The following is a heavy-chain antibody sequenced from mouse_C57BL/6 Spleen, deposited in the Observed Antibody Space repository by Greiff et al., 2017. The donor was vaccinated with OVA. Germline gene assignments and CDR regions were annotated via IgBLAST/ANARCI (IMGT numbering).Heavy chain of an antibody. V-gene: IGHV1-50*01. J-gene: IGHJ3*01. CDR1: GYTFTSYW. CDR2: IDPSDSYT. Sequence: VQLQQPGAELVKPGASVKLSCKASGYTFTSYWMQWVKQRPGQGLEWIGEIDPSDSYTNYNQKFKGKATLTVDTSSSTAYMQLSSLTSEDSAVYYCARPITTLSGGFAYWGQGTLVTVSA. CDR3: ARPITTLSGGFAY. D-gene: IGHD1-1*01.